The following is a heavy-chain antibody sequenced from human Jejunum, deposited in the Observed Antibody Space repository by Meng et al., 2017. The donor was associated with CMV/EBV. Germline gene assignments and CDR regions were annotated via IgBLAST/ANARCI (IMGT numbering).Heavy chain of an antibody. J-gene: IGHJ4*02. Sequence: GFAFGGYGVSWVRQSPRKGLEWVAFIRSGASTGTTEYDASVKGRFSVSRDDSNSVAYLEMNSMKIEDTAVYYCTRDRGRVTPPDYWGQGVRVTVSS. CDR1: GFAFGGYG. V-gene: IGHV3-49*04. CDR2: IRSGASTGTT. D-gene: IGHD4-23*01. CDR3: TRDRGRVTPPDY.